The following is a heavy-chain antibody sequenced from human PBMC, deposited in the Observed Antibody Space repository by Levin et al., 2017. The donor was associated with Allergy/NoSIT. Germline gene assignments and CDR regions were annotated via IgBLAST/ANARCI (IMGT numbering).Heavy chain of an antibody. V-gene: IGHV3-30*18. CDR2: ISYDGSNK. CDR3: AKGPYCSSTSCYPYYYYYYGMDV. D-gene: IGHD2-2*01. Sequence: LSLTCAASGFTFSSYGMHWVRQAPGKGLEWVAVISYDGSNKYYADSVKGRFTISRDNSKNTLYLQMNSLRAEDTAVYYCAKGPYCSSTSCYPYYYYYYGMDVWGQGTTVTVSS. CDR1: GFTFSSYG. J-gene: IGHJ6*02.